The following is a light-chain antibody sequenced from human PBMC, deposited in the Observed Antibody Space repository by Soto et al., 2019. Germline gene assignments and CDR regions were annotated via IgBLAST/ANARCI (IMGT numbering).Light chain of an antibody. J-gene: IGKJ4*01. CDR3: QQYNSYPLT. CDR1: QSLSGW. CDR2: DAS. V-gene: IGKV1-5*01. Sequence: DIQMTQSPSTLSASVGDRVIITCRASQSLSGWLAWYQQKPGKAPKLLIYDASSLESGVPSRFSGSGSGTEFPLTISSLQPDDFATYYCQQYNSYPLTFGGGTKVDIK.